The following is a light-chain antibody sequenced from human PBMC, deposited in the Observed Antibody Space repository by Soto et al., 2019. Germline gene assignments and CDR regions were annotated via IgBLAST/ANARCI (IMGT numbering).Light chain of an antibody. J-gene: IGKJ1*01. CDR1: QSISSNY. CDR3: QQYGDSPT. V-gene: IGKV3-20*01. CDR2: DAS. Sequence: EIVLTQSPGTLSLSPGERATLSCRASQSISSNYVAWYQQKPGQAPRLLIYDASTRATGIPNRYSGSGSGTDFTLTISXLEPEDFAVFYCQQYGDSPTFGQGTKVDIK.